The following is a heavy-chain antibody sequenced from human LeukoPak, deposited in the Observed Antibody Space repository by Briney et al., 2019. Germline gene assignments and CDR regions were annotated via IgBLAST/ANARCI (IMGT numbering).Heavy chain of an antibody. D-gene: IGHD2-2*01. CDR1: GGSFSGYY. CDR2: ISHSGST. CDR3: ARAGAMGYCSSTSCYGGIDY. V-gene: IGHV4-34*01. J-gene: IGHJ4*02. Sequence: SETLSLTCAVYGGSFSGYYWSWIRQPPGKGLEWIGEISHSGSTNYNPSLKSRVTISVDTSKNQFSLKLSSVTAADTAVYYCARAGAMGYCSSTSCYGGIDYWGQGTLVTVSS.